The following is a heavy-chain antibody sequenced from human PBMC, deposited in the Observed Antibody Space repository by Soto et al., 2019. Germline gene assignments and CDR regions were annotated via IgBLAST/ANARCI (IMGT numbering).Heavy chain of an antibody. J-gene: IGHJ4*02. D-gene: IGHD6-6*01. CDR1: GGSISSSSYY. V-gene: IGHV4-39*01. CDR2: IYYSGST. Sequence: SETLSLTCTVSGGSISSSSYYWGWIRQPPGKGLEWIGSIYYSGSTYYNPSLKSRVTIPVDTSKNQFSLKLSSVTAADTAVYYCARHEQLAHRHYLDDWGQGTLVTVAS. CDR3: ARHEQLAHRHYLDD.